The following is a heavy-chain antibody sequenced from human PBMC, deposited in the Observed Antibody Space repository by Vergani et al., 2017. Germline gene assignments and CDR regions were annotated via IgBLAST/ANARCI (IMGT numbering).Heavy chain of an antibody. CDR3: YIDYHDY. V-gene: IGHV3-15*01. Sequence: EVQVVESGGGLIKPGGSLRLSCVVSGITFKNAWINWVRQAPGKGLEWIGRIRSKNDGGTADYAAPLKGRFTILRDDSKDSAFLLVNNLKTEDTAVYFCYIDYHDYWGQGTLVTVSS. J-gene: IGHJ4*02. CDR1: GITFKNAW. CDR2: IRSKNDGGTA. D-gene: IGHD2-15*01.